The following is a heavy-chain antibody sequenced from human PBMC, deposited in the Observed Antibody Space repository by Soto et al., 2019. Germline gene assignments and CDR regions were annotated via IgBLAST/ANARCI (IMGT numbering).Heavy chain of an antibody. CDR1: GGSFSGYY. D-gene: IGHD3-10*01. CDR3: ARGEPYYYGSGSYLNWFDP. J-gene: IGHJ5*02. CDR2: INHSGST. Sequence: PSETLSLTCAVYGGSFSGYYWSWIRQPPGKGLEWIGEINHSGSTNYNPSLKSRVTISVDTSKNQFSLKLSSVTAADTAVYYCARGEPYYYGSGSYLNWFDPWGQGTLVTVSS. V-gene: IGHV4-34*01.